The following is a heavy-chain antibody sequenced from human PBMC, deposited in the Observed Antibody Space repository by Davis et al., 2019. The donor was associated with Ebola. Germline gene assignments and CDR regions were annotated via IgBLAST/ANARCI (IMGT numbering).Heavy chain of an antibody. D-gene: IGHD1-26*01. CDR1: GFTFSSNS. CDR3: AKFIVGANTYFDY. J-gene: IGHJ4*02. CDR2: ISSNSNYI. Sequence: PGGSLRLSCAASGFTFSSNSMNWVRQAPGKGLEWVSFISSNSNYIYYADSVKGRFAISRDNAKNSLYLQMSSLRAEDTAVYYCAKFIVGANTYFDYWGQGTLVTVSS. V-gene: IGHV3-21*04.